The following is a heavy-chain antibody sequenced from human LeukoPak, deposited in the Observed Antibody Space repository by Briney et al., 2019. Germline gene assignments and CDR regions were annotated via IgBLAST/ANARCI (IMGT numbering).Heavy chain of an antibody. CDR1: GFTLSSFE. CDR2: ISGSGGSA. D-gene: IGHD6-19*01. Sequence: GGSLRLSCAASGFTLSSFEMSWVRQAPGKGLEWVSAISGSGGSAYYADSVKGRFTTSRDNSRNSLALQKNRRRAEDTALYYCAKTGYSSGWYRIWDYWGQGTLVTVSS. V-gene: IGHV3-23*01. CDR3: AKTGYSSGWYRIWDY. J-gene: IGHJ4*02.